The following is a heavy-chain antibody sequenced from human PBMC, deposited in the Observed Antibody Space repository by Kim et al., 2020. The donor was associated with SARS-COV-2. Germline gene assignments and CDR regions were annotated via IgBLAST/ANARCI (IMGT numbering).Heavy chain of an antibody. CDR2: ISYDGSNK. D-gene: IGHD2-2*01. Sequence: GGSLRLSCAASGFTFSSYAMHWVRQAPGKGLEWVAVISYDGSNKYYADSVKGRFTISRDNSNNTLYLQMNSLRAEDTAVYYCARDSYCSSTSCYLDYYGMDVWGQGTTVTVSS. CDR3: ARDSYCSSTSCYLDYYGMDV. J-gene: IGHJ6*02. CDR1: GFTFSSYA. V-gene: IGHV3-30-3*01.